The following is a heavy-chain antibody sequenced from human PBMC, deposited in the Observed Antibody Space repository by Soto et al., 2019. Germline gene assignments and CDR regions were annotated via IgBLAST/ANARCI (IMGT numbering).Heavy chain of an antibody. Sequence: SLKVYSAASGCPFTRYSMNWVRQAPGKGLEWVSSISSTTNYIYYADSMKGRFTVSRDNAKNSVYLDMNSLSAEDTAVYYCARESEDLTSNFDYWGQGTLVTVSS. V-gene: IGHV3-21*01. CDR2: ISSTTNYI. CDR3: ARESEDLTSNFDY. J-gene: IGHJ4*02. CDR1: GCPFTRYS.